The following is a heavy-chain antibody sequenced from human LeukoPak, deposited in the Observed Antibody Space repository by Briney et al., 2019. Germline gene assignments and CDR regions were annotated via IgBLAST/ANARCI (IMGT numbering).Heavy chain of an antibody. V-gene: IGHV3-30-3*01. J-gene: IGHJ4*02. CDR1: GFTFRSYA. CDR3: ARTFPAYCGGDCYSDY. D-gene: IGHD2-21*02. Sequence: GGSLRLSCAASGFTFRSYAMHWVRQAPGKGLEWVAVISEDGSGKHYADSVKGRFTISRDNSKDTLYLQMNSLRAEDTAVYYCARTFPAYCGGDCYSDYWGQGTLVTVSS. CDR2: ISEDGSGK.